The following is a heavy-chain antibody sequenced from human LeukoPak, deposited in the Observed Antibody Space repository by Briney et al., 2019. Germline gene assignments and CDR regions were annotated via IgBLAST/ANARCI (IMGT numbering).Heavy chain of an antibody. CDR3: ARGYTWSSLDY. CDR2: INPNSGGT. J-gene: IGHJ4*02. CDR1: GYSFTGHY. D-gene: IGHD5-24*01. V-gene: IGHV1-2*02. Sequence: ASVKVSCKASGYSFTGHYMHWVRQAPGQGLEWMGWINPNSGGTNYAQKFQGRVTMTRDTSISTAYMELSRLRSDDTAVYYRARGYTWSSLDYWGQGTLVTVSS.